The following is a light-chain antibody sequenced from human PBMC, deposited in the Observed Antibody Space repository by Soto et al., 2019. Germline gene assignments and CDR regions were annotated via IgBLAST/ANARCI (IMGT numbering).Light chain of an antibody. CDR1: QNITTW. Sequence: DIQMTQSPSTLSASVGDSITISCRASQNITTWLAWYHQKPGMAPKLLISDAYTLESGVPSRFSGSGSGPEFTLTISSLQPVDFGTYYCQQYNSFAWTFGQGTKVDIK. CDR3: QQYNSFAWT. CDR2: DAY. J-gene: IGKJ1*01. V-gene: IGKV1-5*01.